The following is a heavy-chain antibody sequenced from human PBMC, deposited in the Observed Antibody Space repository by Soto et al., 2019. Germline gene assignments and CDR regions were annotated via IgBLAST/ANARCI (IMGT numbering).Heavy chain of an antibody. V-gene: IGHV4-34*01. CDR2: INHSGST. CDR1: WGTFVGYD. CDR3: ARSQLTNFDY. J-gene: IGHJ4*02. Sequence: LVMLRVTYDVEWGTFVGYDCSCIRQPTGKGLEWIGEINHSGSTNYNPSLKSRVTISVDTSKNQFSLKLSSVTAADTAVYYCARSQLTNFDYWGQGTLVTVSS. D-gene: IGHD2-2*01.